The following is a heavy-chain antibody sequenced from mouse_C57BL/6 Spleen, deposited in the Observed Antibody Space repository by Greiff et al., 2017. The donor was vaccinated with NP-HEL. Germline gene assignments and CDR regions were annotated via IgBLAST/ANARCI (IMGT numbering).Heavy chain of an antibody. CDR1: GYAFTNYL. CDR3: AREDYYGNYGPWFAY. D-gene: IGHD2-1*01. V-gene: IGHV1-54*01. Sequence: QVQLQQSGAELVRPGTSVKVSCKASGYAFTNYLIEWVKQRPGQGLEWIGVINPGSGGTNYNEKVKGKATLTADKSSSTAYMQLSSLTSEDSAVYFCAREDYYGNYGPWFAYWGQGTLVTVSA. CDR2: INPGSGGT. J-gene: IGHJ3*01.